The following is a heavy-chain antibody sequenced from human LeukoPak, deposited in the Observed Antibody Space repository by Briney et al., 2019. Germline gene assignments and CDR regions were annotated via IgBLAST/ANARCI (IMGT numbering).Heavy chain of an antibody. CDR2: INQDGSEK. CDR1: GFTFSSYS. V-gene: IGHV3-7*01. CDR3: ARGGTSGYSITRHLWGGNYYFDY. D-gene: IGHD2-2*01. J-gene: IGHJ4*02. Sequence: GGSLTLSCTASGFTFSSYSMNWVRQAPGQGLEWVANINQDGSEKYYLDSAKGRFTISRDNARNSLYLQVNSLRAEDTAVYYCARGGTSGYSITRHLWGGNYYFDYWGEGGLVTVSS.